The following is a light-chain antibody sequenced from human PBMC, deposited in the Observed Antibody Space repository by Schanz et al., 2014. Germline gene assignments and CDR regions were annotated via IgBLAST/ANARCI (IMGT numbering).Light chain of an antibody. CDR2: GAS. J-gene: IGKJ3*01. CDR1: QSVSSSN. V-gene: IGKV3-20*01. Sequence: DIVLTQSPGTLSLSPGERATLSCRASQSVSSSNLAWYQQKPGQAPRLLIYGASSRAAGIPDRFSGSGSGXDFTLSISRLEPXXXXXYYCQQYGISPFTFGPGTKVDIK. CDR3: QQYGISPFT.